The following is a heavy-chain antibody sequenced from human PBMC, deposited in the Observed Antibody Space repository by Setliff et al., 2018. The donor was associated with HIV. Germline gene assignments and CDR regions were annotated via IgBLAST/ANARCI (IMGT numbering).Heavy chain of an antibody. Sequence: NPSETLSLTCAVYGGSFSGHYWSWIRQSPGKGLEWIGEINHSGSIKYNPSIKTRFTISVATSKNQFSLKLTSVTAADTAVYYCARVGGQWLSEYDYYYGMDVWGQGTTVTVSS. CDR2: INHSGSI. CDR1: GGSFSGHY. J-gene: IGHJ6*02. CDR3: ARVGGQWLSEYDYYYGMDV. D-gene: IGHD6-19*01. V-gene: IGHV4-34*01.